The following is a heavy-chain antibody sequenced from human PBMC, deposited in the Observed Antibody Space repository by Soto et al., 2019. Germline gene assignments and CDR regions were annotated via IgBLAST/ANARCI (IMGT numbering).Heavy chain of an antibody. CDR3: AKFTSGWDLDS. D-gene: IGHD6-19*01. Sequence: GDSQSLSCAASGCTLSSFAMSWVRQAPVKGLEWVSSVTGSGSGTYYADSVKGRFTISRDNSKNTLYLQMNSLRAEDTAVYYCAKFTSGWDLDSWGQGTLVTVSS. CDR1: GCTLSSFA. J-gene: IGHJ4*02. CDR2: VTGSGSGT. V-gene: IGHV3-23*01.